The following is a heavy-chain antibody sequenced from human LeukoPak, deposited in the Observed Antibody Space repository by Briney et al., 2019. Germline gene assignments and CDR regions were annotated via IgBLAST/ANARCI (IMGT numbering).Heavy chain of an antibody. V-gene: IGHV3-48*02. CDR1: EFTFSHYS. CDR3: ARGEDH. CDR2: ISSRSSTI. J-gene: IGHJ4*02. Sequence: SGGSLRLSCTASEFTFSHYSMNWVRQAPGKGLEWISYISSRSSTIHYADSVKGRFTISRDNAKNSLYLQMNSLRDEDTAVYYCARGEDHWGQGTLVTVSS.